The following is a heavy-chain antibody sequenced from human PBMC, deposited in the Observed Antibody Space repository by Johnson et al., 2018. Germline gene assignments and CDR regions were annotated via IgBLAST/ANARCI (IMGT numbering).Heavy chain of an antibody. CDR2: IGTAGDT. V-gene: IGHV3-23*04. CDR3: SRTPRFDYYDSSGYQYFQH. CDR1: GFTFSSYA. Sequence: VQLVESGGGLVQPGGSLRLSCAASGFTFSSYAMSWVRQAPGKGLEWVSAIGTAGDTYYPGSGKGRFTISRDNAKNTLYLQMNSLSAEDTALYYWSRTPRFDYYDSSGYQYFQHWGQGTLVTVSS. D-gene: IGHD3-22*01. J-gene: IGHJ1*01.